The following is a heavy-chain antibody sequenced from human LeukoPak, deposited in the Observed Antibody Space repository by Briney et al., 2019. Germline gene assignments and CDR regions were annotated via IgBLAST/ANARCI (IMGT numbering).Heavy chain of an antibody. Sequence: SETLSLTGTGSGRSISTYYWSWIRQPPGKGLEWLGYIFYSGSTNYNPSLKSRVTISVDTSKNQISLKLSSVTAADTAVYYCARGDYGGNSLDYWGQGTLVTVSS. D-gene: IGHD4-23*01. V-gene: IGHV4-59*01. J-gene: IGHJ4*02. CDR3: ARGDYGGNSLDY. CDR1: GRSISTYY. CDR2: IFYSGST.